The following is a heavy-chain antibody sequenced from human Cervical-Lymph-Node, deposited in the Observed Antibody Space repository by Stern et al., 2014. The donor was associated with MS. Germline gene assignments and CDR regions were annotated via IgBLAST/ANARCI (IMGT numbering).Heavy chain of an antibody. CDR3: ARDGGDF. Sequence: EMQLVESGGGLVKPGGSLRLSCEAFGFTFSNSTMTWFRQAPGKGLEWVSSISSTSSYIYSAASVKGRFTISRDNVKRSLYLHMNSLRAEDTAVYYCARDGGDFWGQGTLVTVSS. CDR2: ISSTSSYI. D-gene: IGHD3-16*01. V-gene: IGHV3-21*01. J-gene: IGHJ4*02. CDR1: GFTFSNST.